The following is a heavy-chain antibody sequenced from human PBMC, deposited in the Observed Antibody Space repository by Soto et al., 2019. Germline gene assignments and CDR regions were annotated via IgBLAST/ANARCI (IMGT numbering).Heavy chain of an antibody. CDR3: ARGARGTEVPFGEKDYYYMDV. Sequence: ASVKVSCKASGYTFTSYDINWVRQATGQGLEWMGWMNPNSGNTGYAQKFQGRVTMTRNTSISTAYMELSSLRSDDTAVYYCARGARGTEVPFGEKDYYYMDVWGKGTTVTVSS. J-gene: IGHJ6*03. CDR2: MNPNSGNT. CDR1: GYTFTSYD. V-gene: IGHV1-8*01. D-gene: IGHD3-10*01.